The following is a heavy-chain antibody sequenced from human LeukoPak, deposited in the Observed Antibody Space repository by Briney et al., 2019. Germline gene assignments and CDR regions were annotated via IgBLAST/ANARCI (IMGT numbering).Heavy chain of an antibody. D-gene: IGHD3-10*01. V-gene: IGHV3-21*01. CDR1: GFTFNTYY. Sequence: TGGSLRLSCIASGFTFNTYYMDWFRQAPGKGLEWISSISSSSSHIYYADSLRGRVTISRDSAKTSLYLQMDSLRAEDTAVYYCARDLGSGSRYFDFWGQGTLVTVSS. J-gene: IGHJ4*02. CDR3: ARDLGSGSRYFDF. CDR2: ISSSSSHI.